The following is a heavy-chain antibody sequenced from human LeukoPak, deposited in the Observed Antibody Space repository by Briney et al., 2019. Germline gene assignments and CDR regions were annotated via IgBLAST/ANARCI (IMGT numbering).Heavy chain of an antibody. CDR2: ISYGGSTI. CDR3: AGGIYGSGPSY. J-gene: IGHJ4*02. D-gene: IGHD3-10*01. CDR1: GFTFSSYS. Sequence: GGSLRLSCAASGFTFSSYSMNWVRQAPGEGLEWISYISYGGSTIYYADSVKGRFTISRDNAKNSLYLQMNSLRAEDTALYYCAGGIYGSGPSYWGQGTLVTVSS. V-gene: IGHV3-48*01.